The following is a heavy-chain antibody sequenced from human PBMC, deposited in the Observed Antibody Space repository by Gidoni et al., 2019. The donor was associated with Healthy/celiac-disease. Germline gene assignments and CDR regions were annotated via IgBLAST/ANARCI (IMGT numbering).Heavy chain of an antibody. Sequence: QVTLKESGPVLVKPTETLTLTCTVSGFSLSTARMGVSWIRKPPGKALEWLAHMFSNDEKSYSTSLKSRLTSSKDTSKSQVVLTMTNMDPVDTATYYCARITIYDFWSGYYQFDYWGQGTLVTVSS. CDR1: GFSLSTARMG. D-gene: IGHD3-3*01. CDR2: MFSNDEK. V-gene: IGHV2-26*01. CDR3: ARITIYDFWSGYYQFDY. J-gene: IGHJ4*02.